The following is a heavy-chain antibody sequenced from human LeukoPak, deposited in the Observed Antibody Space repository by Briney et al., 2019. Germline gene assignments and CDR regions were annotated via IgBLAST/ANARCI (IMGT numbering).Heavy chain of an antibody. J-gene: IGHJ4*02. Sequence: ASVKVSCKASGGTFSSYAVSWVRLTPGQGLEWLGGIIPVFGTTTYAQKFQAKVTMTADKSTNTAYLEISSLTSDDTAVYYCARCSPGDSSNFYAVLQYWGQGTQVTVSS. V-gene: IGHV1-69*06. D-gene: IGHD3-22*01. CDR1: GGTFSSYA. CDR2: IIPVFGTT. CDR3: ARCSPGDSSNFYAVLQY.